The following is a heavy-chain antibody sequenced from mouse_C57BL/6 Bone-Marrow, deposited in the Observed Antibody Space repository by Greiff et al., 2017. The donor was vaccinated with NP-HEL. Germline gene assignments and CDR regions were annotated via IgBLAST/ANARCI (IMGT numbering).Heavy chain of an antibody. CDR1: GYTFTSYG. V-gene: IGHV1-81*01. D-gene: IGHD1-1*01. CDR3: ARTRVITTVVAFWDRYFDV. CDR2: IYPRSGNT. Sequence: VKLQESGAELARPGASVKLSCKASGYTFTSYGISWVKQRTGQGLEWIGEIYPRSGNTYYNEKFKGKATLTADKSSSTAYMELRSLTSEDSAVYFCARTRVITTVVAFWDRYFDVWGTGTTVTVSS. J-gene: IGHJ1*03.